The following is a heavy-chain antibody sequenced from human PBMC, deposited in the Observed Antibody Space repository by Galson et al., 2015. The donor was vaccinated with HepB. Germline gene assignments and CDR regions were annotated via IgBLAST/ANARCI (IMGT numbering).Heavy chain of an antibody. CDR2: INPSGGST. Sequence: SVKVSCKASGYTFTSYYMHWVRQAPGQGLEWMEIINPSGGSTSYAQKFQGRVTMTRDTSTSTVYMELSSLRSEDTAVYYCARAGLRYYDSSGYYRYWGQGTLVTVSS. CDR3: ARAGLRYYDSSGYYRY. CDR1: GYTFTSYY. V-gene: IGHV1-46*03. J-gene: IGHJ4*02. D-gene: IGHD3-22*01.